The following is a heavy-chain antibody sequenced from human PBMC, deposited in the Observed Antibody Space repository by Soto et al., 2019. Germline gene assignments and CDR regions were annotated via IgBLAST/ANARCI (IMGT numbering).Heavy chain of an antibody. V-gene: IGHV1-2*02. Sequence: ASVKVSFKASGYTFTGYYMHWLRQAPGQGLEWMGWINPNSGGTNYAQKFQGRVTMTRDTSISTAYMELSRLRSDDTAVYYCARVRTIFGVAHIYYYGMDVWGQGTTVTVSS. CDR3: ARVRTIFGVAHIYYYGMDV. CDR2: INPNSGGT. CDR1: GYTFTGYY. J-gene: IGHJ6*02. D-gene: IGHD3-3*01.